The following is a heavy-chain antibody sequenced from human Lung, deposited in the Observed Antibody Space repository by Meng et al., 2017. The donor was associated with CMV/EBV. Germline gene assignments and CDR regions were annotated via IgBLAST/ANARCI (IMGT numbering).Heavy chain of an antibody. CDR1: GFTLSGFY. J-gene: IGHJ5*02. V-gene: IGHV3-11*05. CDR3: ARGTYNTNGPLGGFDT. Sequence: QVQVAASGGGLVKPGESLTPSCAXPGFTLSGFYMNWIRQAPGKGLEWVSDISGSSSFTNYADSVKGRFTVSRDNAKNSLFLQMNALRPDDTAVYYCARGTYNTNGPLGGFDTWGQGTLVTVSS. CDR2: ISGSSSFT. D-gene: IGHD2-8*01.